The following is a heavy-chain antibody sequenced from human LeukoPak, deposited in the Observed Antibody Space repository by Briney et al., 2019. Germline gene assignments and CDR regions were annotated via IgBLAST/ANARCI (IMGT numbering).Heavy chain of an antibody. V-gene: IGHV1-18*01. CDR1: GYTFTSYG. CDR2: ISAYSGNT. J-gene: IGHJ4*02. CDR3: ARDLYSTSWYGNFDY. D-gene: IGHD6-13*01. Sequence: ASVKVSCKASGYTFTSYGISWVRQAPGQGLEWMGWISAYSGNTDYAQKLQGRVTMTTDTSTSTAYMELRSLRSDDTAVYYCARDLYSTSWYGNFDYWGQGTLVTASS.